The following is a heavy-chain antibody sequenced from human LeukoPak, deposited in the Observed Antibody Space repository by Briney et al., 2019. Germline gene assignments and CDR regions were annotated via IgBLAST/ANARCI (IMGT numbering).Heavy chain of an antibody. Sequence: GGSLRLSCAASGFTFSSYAMHWVRQAPGKGLEWVAVISYDGSNKYYADSVKGRFTISRDNPKNTLYLQMNSLRAEDTAVYYCAILAVAGRTFDYWGQGTLVTVSS. CDR3: AILAVAGRTFDY. CDR1: GFTFSSYA. J-gene: IGHJ4*02. V-gene: IGHV3-30-3*01. CDR2: ISYDGSNK. D-gene: IGHD6-19*01.